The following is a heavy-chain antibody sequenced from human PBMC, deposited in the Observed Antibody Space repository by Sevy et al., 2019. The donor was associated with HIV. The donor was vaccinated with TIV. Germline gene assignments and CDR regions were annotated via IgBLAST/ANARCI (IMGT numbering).Heavy chain of an antibody. CDR3: ARDHVKDGKGGDYYYHAMDV. Sequence: GGSLRLSCAVSGFTFSGYAMNWVRQAPGKGLQWISYMSGSDDSGGDDTIYYADAVKGRFTISRDNAKNSLYLQMSSLRADDTAVYYCARDHVKDGKGGDYYYHAMDVWGRGTTVTVSS. V-gene: IGHV3-48*04. CDR1: GFTFSGYA. CDR2: MSGSDDSGGDDTI. J-gene: IGHJ6*02. D-gene: IGHD3-16*01.